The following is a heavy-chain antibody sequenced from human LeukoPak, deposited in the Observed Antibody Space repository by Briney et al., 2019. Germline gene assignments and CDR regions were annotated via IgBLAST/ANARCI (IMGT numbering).Heavy chain of an antibody. J-gene: IGHJ3*02. CDR3: ARNMAAGSSSWLDVFDI. CDR1: GGSLNNYY. CDR2: MFYSGNA. D-gene: IGHD6-13*01. V-gene: IGHV4-59*08. Sequence: SETLSLTCTVSGGSLNNYYWSWIRQPPGKGLEWIGYMFYSGNADYNPSLKSRVTISVDTSRNHFSLRLNSVTAADTAVYYCARNMAAGSSSWLDVFDIWGQGTMVTVSS.